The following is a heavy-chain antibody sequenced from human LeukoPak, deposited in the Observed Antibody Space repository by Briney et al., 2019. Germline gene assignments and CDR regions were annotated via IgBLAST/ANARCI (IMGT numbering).Heavy chain of an antibody. D-gene: IGHD4-17*01. Sequence: GASVKVSCKASGYTFTSYGISWVRQAPGQGLEWTGWISAYNGNTNYAQKLRGRVTMTTDTSTSTAYMELRSLRSDDTAVYYCARDGVSGTTVTTMGLMGYWGQGTLVTVSS. CDR1: GYTFTSYG. CDR2: ISAYNGNT. V-gene: IGHV1-18*01. CDR3: ARDGVSGTTVTTMGLMGY. J-gene: IGHJ4*02.